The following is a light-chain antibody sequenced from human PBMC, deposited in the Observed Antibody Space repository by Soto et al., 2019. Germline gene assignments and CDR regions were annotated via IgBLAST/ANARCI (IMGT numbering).Light chain of an antibody. CDR1: QSVSSY. CDR3: QQRSNWPPTWT. CDR2: DAS. J-gene: IGKJ1*01. V-gene: IGKV3-11*01. Sequence: EIVLTQSTASLSLSPGERATLSYRASQSVSSYLAWYQQKPGQAPRLLIYDASNRATGIPARFSGSGSGTDFTLTISSLEPEDFAVYYCQQRSNWPPTWTFGQGTKVEIK.